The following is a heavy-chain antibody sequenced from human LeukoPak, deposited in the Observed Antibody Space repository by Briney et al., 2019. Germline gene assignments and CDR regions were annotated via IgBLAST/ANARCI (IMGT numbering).Heavy chain of an antibody. V-gene: IGHV4-34*01. CDR1: GGSFSGYY. CDR3: ARDRIDSYYYYYMDV. CDR2: INHSGST. Sequence: TPSETLSLTCAVYGGSFSGYYWSWIRQPPGKGLEWIGEINHSGSTNYNPSLKSRVTISVDTSKNQFSLKLSSVTAADTAVYYCARDRIDSYYYYYMDVWGKGTTVTVSS. J-gene: IGHJ6*03.